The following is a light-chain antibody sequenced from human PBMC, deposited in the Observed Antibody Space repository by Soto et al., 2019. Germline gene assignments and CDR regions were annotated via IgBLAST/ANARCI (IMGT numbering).Light chain of an antibody. J-gene: IGLJ1*01. V-gene: IGLV2-14*01. Sequence: QSALTQPASVSGSPGQSITISCTGTSSDVGGYKYVSWYQQHPDKAPKRIIFEVSNRPSGISSRFSGSKSGNTASLTISGLQAADEADYYCSSYTDSSNYVCGTGTKLTVL. CDR1: SSDVGGYKY. CDR3: SSYTDSSNYV. CDR2: EVS.